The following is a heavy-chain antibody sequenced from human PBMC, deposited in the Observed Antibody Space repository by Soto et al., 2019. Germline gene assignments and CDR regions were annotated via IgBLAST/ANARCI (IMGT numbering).Heavy chain of an antibody. D-gene: IGHD2-15*01. CDR2: IIPIFGTA. V-gene: IGHV1-69*13. J-gene: IGHJ5*02. CDR1: GGTFSSYA. CDR3: ARELVVVAATPGTWFDP. Sequence: GASVKVSCKASGGTFSSYAISWVRQAPGQGLEWMGGIIPIFGTANYAQKFQGRVTITADESTSTAYMELSSLRSEDTAVYYCARELVVVAATPGTWFDPWGQGTLVTVSS.